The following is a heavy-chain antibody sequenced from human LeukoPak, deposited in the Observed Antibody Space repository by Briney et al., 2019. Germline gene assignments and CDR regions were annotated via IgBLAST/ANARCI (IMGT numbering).Heavy chain of an antibody. J-gene: IGHJ4*02. D-gene: IGHD1-26*01. CDR2: IYESGST. Sequence: SKTLSLTCTVSGYSISSGYYWGWIRQPPGKGLEWIGSIYESGSTYYNPSLKSRVTISVDTSKNQFSLRMNSVTAADTAVYYCARGNSRGSHIDYWGQGTLVTVSS. CDR3: ARGNSRGSHIDY. CDR1: GYSISSGYY. V-gene: IGHV4-38-2*02.